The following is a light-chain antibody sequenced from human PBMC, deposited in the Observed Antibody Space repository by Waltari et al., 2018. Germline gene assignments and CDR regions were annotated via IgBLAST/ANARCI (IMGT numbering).Light chain of an antibody. Sequence: DIQVTQSPSSLSASVGDRVTITCRASQSMSSFLNWYQQKPGKAPRFLISATSNLQSGVPSRFSCSGSGADCTLTINSLQPEDFATYYCLQSYSLSLFTFGPGTRVDIK. CDR3: LQSYSLSLFT. J-gene: IGKJ3*01. CDR2: ATS. CDR1: QSMSSF. V-gene: IGKV1-39*01.